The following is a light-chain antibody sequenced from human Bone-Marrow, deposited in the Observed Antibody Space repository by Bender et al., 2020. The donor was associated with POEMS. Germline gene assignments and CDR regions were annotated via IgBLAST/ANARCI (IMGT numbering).Light chain of an antibody. V-gene: IGLV2-23*01. CDR2: EGN. CDR3: CSYTNTYSWV. J-gene: IGLJ3*02. CDR1: STDVGNSDL. Sequence: QSALTQPASVSGSPGQSITISCTGISTDVGNSDLVSWYQQRPGKAPKLMIYEGNKRPSGVSNRFSGSKSGYTASLTISGLRAEDEATYYCCSYTNTYSWVFGGGTKLTVL.